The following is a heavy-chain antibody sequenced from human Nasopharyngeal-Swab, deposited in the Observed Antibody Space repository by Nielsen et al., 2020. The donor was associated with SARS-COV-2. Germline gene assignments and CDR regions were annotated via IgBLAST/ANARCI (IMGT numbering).Heavy chain of an antibody. Sequence: GSLRLSCAVYGGSFSGYYWSWIRQPPGKGLEWIGEINHSGSTNYNPSLKSRVTMSVDTSKNQFSLKLSSVTAADTAVYYCARGKLLRGYYYYYGMDVWGQGTTVTVSS. CDR2: INHSGST. CDR3: ARGKLLRGYYYYYGMDV. V-gene: IGHV4-34*01. D-gene: IGHD3-22*01. CDR1: GGSFSGYY. J-gene: IGHJ6*02.